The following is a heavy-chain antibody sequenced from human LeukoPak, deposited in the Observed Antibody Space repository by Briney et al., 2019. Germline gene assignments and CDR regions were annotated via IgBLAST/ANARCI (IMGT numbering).Heavy chain of an antibody. Sequence: GGSLRLSCAASGFTFSIYAMSWVRQAPGKGLQWVSSITSSGDGTYYADSVKGRFTISRDNSESMLYLQMNSLRVEDTAVYFCAKDRPNYYGSNGHYYRRDGDYWGQGTLVTVSS. CDR3: AKDRPNYYGSNGHYYRRDGDY. V-gene: IGHV3-23*01. D-gene: IGHD3-22*01. CDR2: ITSSGDGT. CDR1: GFTFSIYA. J-gene: IGHJ4*02.